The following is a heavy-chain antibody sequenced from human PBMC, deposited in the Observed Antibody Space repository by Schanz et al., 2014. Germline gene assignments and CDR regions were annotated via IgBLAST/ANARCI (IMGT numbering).Heavy chain of an antibody. CDR2: INSDDTTK. D-gene: IGHD3-16*02. Sequence: EVQLLESGGALEQPGGSLRLSCAASGFTFSSYWMHWVRQAPGKGLVWVSRINSDDTTKTYADSVKGRFTISRDNSKNTLYLQMNSLRAEDTAIYYCAKYRYSVFDFDYWGQGTLVTVSS. J-gene: IGHJ4*02. CDR3: AKYRYSVFDFDY. V-gene: IGHV3-74*02. CDR1: GFTFSSYW.